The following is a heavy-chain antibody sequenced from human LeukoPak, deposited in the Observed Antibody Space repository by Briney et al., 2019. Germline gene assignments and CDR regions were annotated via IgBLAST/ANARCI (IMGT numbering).Heavy chain of an antibody. CDR1: GFTFSSYS. J-gene: IGHJ6*02. CDR2: ISSSSSYI. CDR3: ARVSVYGDYAAGFYYYYGMVV. D-gene: IGHD4-17*01. V-gene: IGHV3-21*01. Sequence: GGSLRLSCAASGFTFSSYSMNWVRQAPGKGLEWVSSISSSSSYIYYADSVKGRFTISRDNAKNSLYLQMNSLRAEDTAVYYCARVSVYGDYAAGFYYYYGMVVWGQGTTVTVSS.